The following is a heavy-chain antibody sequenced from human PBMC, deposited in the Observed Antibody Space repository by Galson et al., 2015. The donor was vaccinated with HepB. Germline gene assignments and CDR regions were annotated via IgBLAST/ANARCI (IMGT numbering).Heavy chain of an antibody. D-gene: IGHD3/OR15-3a*01. CDR1: GYTFTGYY. CDR3: ARDWAGYYKGYYMDV. J-gene: IGHJ6*03. CDR2: INPNSGGT. V-gene: IGHV1-2*02. Sequence: SVKVSCKASGYTFTGYYMHWVRQAPGQGLEWMGWINPNSGGTNYAQKFQGRVTMTRDTSISTAYMELSRLRSDDTAVYYCARDWAGYYKGYYMDVWGKGTTVTVSS.